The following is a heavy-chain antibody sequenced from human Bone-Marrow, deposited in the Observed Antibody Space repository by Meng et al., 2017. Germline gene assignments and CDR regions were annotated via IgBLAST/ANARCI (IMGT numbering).Heavy chain of an antibody. J-gene: IGHJ4*02. Sequence: QVQLQQWGAGLFKASEALSLTCDVSGASLNGYYWTWIRQPPGKGLEWIGEINHSGSPDYNTSLKSRVTISVDTSKNQFSLKLSSVTAADTAVYYCARGQLILRNWGQGTLVTVSS. CDR3: ARGQLILRN. V-gene: IGHV4-34*01. CDR2: INHSGSP. CDR1: GASLNGYY. D-gene: IGHD2/OR15-2a*01.